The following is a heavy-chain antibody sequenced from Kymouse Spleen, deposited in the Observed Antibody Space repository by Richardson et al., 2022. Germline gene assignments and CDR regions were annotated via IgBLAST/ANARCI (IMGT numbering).Heavy chain of an antibody. Sequence: QLQLQESGPGLVKPSETLSLTCTVSGGSISSSSYYWGWIRQPPGKGLEWIGSIYYSGSTYYNPSLKSRVTISVDTSKNQFSLKLSSVTAADTAVYYCARHSITMVRGVIKVLLISGAKGQWSPSLQ. CDR2: IYYSGST. D-gene: IGHD3-10*01. CDR3: ARHSITMVRGVIKVLLIS. V-gene: IGHV4-39*01. CDR1: GGSISSSSYY. J-gene: IGHJ3*02.